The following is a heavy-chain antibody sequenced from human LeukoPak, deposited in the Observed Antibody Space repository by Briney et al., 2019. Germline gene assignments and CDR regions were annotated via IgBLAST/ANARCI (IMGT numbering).Heavy chain of an antibody. J-gene: IGHJ3*02. CDR1: GGSISSYY. CDR3: ARGGYYDSSGHAFDI. Sequence: SETLSPTCTVSGGSISSYYWSWIWQPPGKGLEWIGYIYYSGSTNYNPSLKSRVTISVDTSKNQFSLKLSSVTAADTAVYYCARGGYYDSSGHAFDIWGQGTMVTVSS. V-gene: IGHV4-59*01. CDR2: IYYSGST. D-gene: IGHD3-22*01.